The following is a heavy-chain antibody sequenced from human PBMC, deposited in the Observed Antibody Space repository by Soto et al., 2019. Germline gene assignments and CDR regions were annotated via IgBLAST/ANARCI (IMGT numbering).Heavy chain of an antibody. CDR3: VGALTYEVPYYYYGMDV. D-gene: IGHD3-16*01. V-gene: IGHV3-7*01. CDR2: IKQGGNEK. J-gene: IGHJ6*02. Sequence: GGSLRLSCAASGFSFSTYLMSWVRQAPGKGLEWVANIKQGGNEKFYVDSVKGRFTISRDNDKKSLYLQMDSLRVDDTTVYYCVGALTYEVPYYYYGMDVWGQGTTVTVSS. CDR1: GFSFSTYL.